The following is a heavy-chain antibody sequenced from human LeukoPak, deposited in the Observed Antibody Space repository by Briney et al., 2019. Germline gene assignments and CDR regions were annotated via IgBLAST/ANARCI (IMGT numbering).Heavy chain of an antibody. D-gene: IGHD3-22*01. Sequence: AAGKLCFKASASTFTSYDFNRVRQGTGQGIEWMGWLNPNSGNKGYEQEFQGRVTFSRYTYINKTYLDLRSLRSKDTALYYCARMIVFCRHYW. V-gene: IGHV1-8*03. CDR3: ARMIVFCRHYW. CDR2: LNPNSGNK. CDR1: ASTFTSYD. J-gene: IGHJ2*01.